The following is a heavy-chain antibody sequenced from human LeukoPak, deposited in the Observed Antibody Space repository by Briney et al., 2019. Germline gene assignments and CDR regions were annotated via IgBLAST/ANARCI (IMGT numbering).Heavy chain of an antibody. D-gene: IGHD2-15*01. CDR1: GGSFSGYH. CDR3: ARGPIVVVVAASYYFDY. CDR2: INHSGTT. V-gene: IGHV4-34*01. J-gene: IGHJ4*02. Sequence: PSETLSLTCAVYGGSFSGYHWTWIRQPPGGGLEWIGEINHSGTTNYNPSLKSRVTISVDTSKNQFSLKLSSVTAADTAVYYCARGPIVVVVAASYYFDYWGQGTLVTVSS.